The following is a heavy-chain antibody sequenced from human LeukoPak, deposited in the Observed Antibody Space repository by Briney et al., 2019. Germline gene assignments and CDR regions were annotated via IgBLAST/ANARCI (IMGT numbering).Heavy chain of an antibody. D-gene: IGHD2-2*01. J-gene: IGHJ4*02. V-gene: IGHV4-34*01. CDR2: INHSGST. Sequence: SETLSLTCAVYGGSFSDYYWSWIRQPPGKGLEWIGEINHSGSTNYNPSLKSRVTISVDTSKNQFSLKLSSVTAADTAVYYCARVSPYCSSTSCRDYWGQGTLVTVSS. CDR3: ARVSPYCSSTSCRDY. CDR1: GGSFSDYY.